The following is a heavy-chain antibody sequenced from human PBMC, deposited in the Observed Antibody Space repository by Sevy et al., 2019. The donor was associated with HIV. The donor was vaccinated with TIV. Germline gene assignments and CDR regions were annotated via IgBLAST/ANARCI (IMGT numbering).Heavy chain of an antibody. CDR3: ARHRRVYYYDSSGYYYNWFDP. Sequence: GESLNISCKGSGYSFTSYWIDWVRQMPGKGLEWMGIIYPGDSDTRYSPSFQGQVTISADKSISTAYLQWSSLKASDTAMYYCARHRRVYYYDSSGYYYNWFDPWGQGTLVTVSS. J-gene: IGHJ5*02. V-gene: IGHV5-51*01. CDR1: GYSFTSYW. D-gene: IGHD3-22*01. CDR2: IYPGDSDT.